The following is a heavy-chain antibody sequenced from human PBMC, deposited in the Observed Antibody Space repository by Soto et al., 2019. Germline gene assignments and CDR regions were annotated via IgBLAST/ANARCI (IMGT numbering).Heavy chain of an antibody. D-gene: IGHD6-13*01. Sequence: ASVKVSCKASGYTFTSYAMHWVRQAPGQRLEWMGWINAGNGNTKYSQKFQGRVTITRDMSTSTAYMELSSLRSEDTAVYYCAAVDPRIAAAMNWGQGTLVTVSS. J-gene: IGHJ4*02. CDR2: INAGNGNT. CDR3: AAVDPRIAAAMN. V-gene: IGHV1-3*01. CDR1: GYTFTSYA.